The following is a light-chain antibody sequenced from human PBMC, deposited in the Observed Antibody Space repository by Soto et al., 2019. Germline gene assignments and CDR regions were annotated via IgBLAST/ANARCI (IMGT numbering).Light chain of an antibody. CDR1: SSDVGSYNL. J-gene: IGLJ3*02. Sequence: QSALTQPASVSGSPGQSITISCTGTSSDVGSYNLVSWYQQHPGKAPKLMIYERSKRPSGVSNRFSGSKSGNTASVTISGLQAEDEADYYCCSYAGSRVFGGGTKLTVL. V-gene: IGLV2-23*01. CDR3: CSYAGSRV. CDR2: ERS.